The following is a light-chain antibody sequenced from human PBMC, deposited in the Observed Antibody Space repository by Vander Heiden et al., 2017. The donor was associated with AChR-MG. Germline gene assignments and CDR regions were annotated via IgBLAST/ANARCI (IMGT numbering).Light chain of an antibody. Sequence: EIVLTQSPGTLSLSPGERATLSCRASQSFSSSYLAWYQQKPGQAPRLLIYATSSRATGIPDRFSGSGSGTDFTLTISRLEPEDFAVYYCQHYGESPPVTFGQGTKVDIK. CDR3: QHYGESPPVT. CDR2: ATS. J-gene: IGKJ1*01. CDR1: QSFSSSY. V-gene: IGKV3-20*01.